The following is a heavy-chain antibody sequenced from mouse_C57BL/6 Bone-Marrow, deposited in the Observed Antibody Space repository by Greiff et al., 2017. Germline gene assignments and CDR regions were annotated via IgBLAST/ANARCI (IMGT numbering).Heavy chain of an antibody. V-gene: IGHV1-81*01. CDR2: IYPRSGNT. Sequence: QVQLQQSGAELARPGASVKLSCKASGYTFTSYGISWVKQRTGQGLEWIGEIYPRSGNTYYNEKFKGKDTLTADKSSSTAYMELRSLTSEDSAVYFCARDQITTVVATRAMDYWGQGTSVTVSS. CDR3: ARDQITTVVATRAMDY. CDR1: GYTFTSYG. J-gene: IGHJ4*01. D-gene: IGHD1-1*01.